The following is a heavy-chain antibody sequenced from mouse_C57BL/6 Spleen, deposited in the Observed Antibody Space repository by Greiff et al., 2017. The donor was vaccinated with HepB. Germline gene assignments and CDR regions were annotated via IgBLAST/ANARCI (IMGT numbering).Heavy chain of an antibody. Sequence: VKLVESGPGLVQPSQCLSITCTVSGFSLTSYGVHWVRQSPGKGLEWLGVIWSGGSTDYNAAFISRLSISKDNSKSQFFFKMNSLQADDTAIYYCASLLCSNYDAMDYWGQGTSVTVSS. V-gene: IGHV2-2*01. D-gene: IGHD6-1*01. J-gene: IGHJ4*01. CDR3: ASLLCSNYDAMDY. CDR2: IWSGGST. CDR1: GFSLTSYG.